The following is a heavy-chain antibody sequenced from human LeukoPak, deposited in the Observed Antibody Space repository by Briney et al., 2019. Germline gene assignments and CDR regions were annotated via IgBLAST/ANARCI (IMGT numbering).Heavy chain of an antibody. Sequence: ASVKVSCKASGYTFTGYYMHWVRQAPGQGLEWMGGIIPIFGTANYAQKFQGRVTITADKSTSTAYMELSSLRSEDTAVYYCARDLGVEGAADYWGQGTLVTVSS. J-gene: IGHJ4*02. CDR3: ARDLGVEGAADY. CDR2: IIPIFGTA. D-gene: IGHD2-15*01. V-gene: IGHV1-69*06. CDR1: GYTFTGYY.